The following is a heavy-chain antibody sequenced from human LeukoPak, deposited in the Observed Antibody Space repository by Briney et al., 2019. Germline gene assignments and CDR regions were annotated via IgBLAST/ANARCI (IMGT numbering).Heavy chain of an antibody. CDR2: IRSKAYGETA. Sequence: GGSLRLSCAAAGFTFRNIWMSWIRQAPGKGLAGVGFIRSKAYGETADYAASVKGTFTISRDDSKAIAYLQMNSLKTEDTAVYHCTRDRGAYNLYDYWGQGTLVTVSS. V-gene: IGHV3-49*02. CDR1: GFTFRNIW. J-gene: IGHJ4*02. D-gene: IGHD1-1*01. CDR3: TRDRGAYNLYDY.